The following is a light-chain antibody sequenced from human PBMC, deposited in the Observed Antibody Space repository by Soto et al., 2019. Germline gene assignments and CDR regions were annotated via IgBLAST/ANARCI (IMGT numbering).Light chain of an antibody. J-gene: IGLJ1*01. CDR2: EVS. Sequence: QSALTQPPSASGSAGQSVTISCTGTSGDVSGYNYVSWYQQHPGKAPKLMIYEVSKRPSGVPDRFSGSKSGNTASLTVSGLQAEDEADYYCSSYAGSNRVFGTGTKVTVL. CDR1: SGDVSGYNY. V-gene: IGLV2-8*01. CDR3: SSYAGSNRV.